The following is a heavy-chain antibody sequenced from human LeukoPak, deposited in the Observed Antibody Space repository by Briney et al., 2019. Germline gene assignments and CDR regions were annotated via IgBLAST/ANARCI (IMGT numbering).Heavy chain of an antibody. J-gene: IGHJ4*02. V-gene: IGHV4-39*01. CDR3: ASMQFRVTNFLDY. Sequence: SETLSLTCTVSGGSISSSSYYWGWIRQPPGKGLEWIGSIYYSGSTYYNPSLKSRVTISVDTSKNQFSLKLSSVTAADTAVYYCASMQFRVTNFLDYWGQGTLVTVSS. D-gene: IGHD2-21*02. CDR1: GGSISSSSYY. CDR2: IYYSGST.